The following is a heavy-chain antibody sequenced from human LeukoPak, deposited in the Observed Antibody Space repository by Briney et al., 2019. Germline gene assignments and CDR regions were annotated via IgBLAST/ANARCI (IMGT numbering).Heavy chain of an antibody. CDR1: GGSISSSDSY. V-gene: IGHV4-39*01. D-gene: IGHD2-15*01. CDR2: MYYSGST. CDR3: ARHPPRDCSSSSYCKRWFDP. J-gene: IGHJ5*02. Sequence: PSETLSLTCTVSGGSISSSDSYWGWIRQPPGKGLEWIGSMYYSGSTYYNPSLKSRVTISVDTSKNQFSLKLNSVTAADTAVYYCARHPPRDCSSSSYCKRWFDPWGQGTLVTVSS.